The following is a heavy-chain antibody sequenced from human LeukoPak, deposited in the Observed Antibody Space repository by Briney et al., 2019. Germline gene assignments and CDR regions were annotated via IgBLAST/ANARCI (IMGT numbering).Heavy chain of an antibody. CDR2: ISAYKGNT. CDR1: GYTFTSYG. CDR3: ARDVVIAVAGTGWYFDL. Sequence: ASVKVSCKASGYTFTSYGISWVRQAPGQGLGWMGWISAYKGNTNYAQKLRGRVTMTTDPSTSTAYMALRSLRSDDTAVYYCARDVVIAVAGTGWYFDLWGRGTLVTVSS. J-gene: IGHJ2*01. D-gene: IGHD6-19*01. V-gene: IGHV1-18*01.